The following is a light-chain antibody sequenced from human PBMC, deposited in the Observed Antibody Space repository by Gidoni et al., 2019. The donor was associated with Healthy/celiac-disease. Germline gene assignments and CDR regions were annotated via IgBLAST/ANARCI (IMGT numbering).Light chain of an antibody. V-gene: IGKV1-39*01. Sequence: EIKMTQSPSSLSATVGDRVTITCRASQSISSYLNGYQQKPGKAPKLLIYAASSLQSGVPSRFSGSGSGTDFLLTIISLQPDDFATYYCQQSDSTPPLTFGGGTKVEIK. CDR3: QQSDSTPPLT. J-gene: IGKJ4*01. CDR1: QSISSY. CDR2: AAS.